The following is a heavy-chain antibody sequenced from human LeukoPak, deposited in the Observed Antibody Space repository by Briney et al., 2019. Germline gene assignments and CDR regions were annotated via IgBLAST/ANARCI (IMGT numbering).Heavy chain of an antibody. J-gene: IGHJ6*03. CDR1: GFTLSRYA. CDR3: AKGQLGEIYYYYYMDV. V-gene: IGHV3-30-3*01. Sequence: PGGSLRVSCAASGFTLSRYAMHWVRQAPGKGLEWVAVISYDGSNKYYADSVKGRFTISRDNSKNTLSLQMNSLRAEDTAVYYCAKGQLGEIYYYYYMDVWGKGTTVTVSS. CDR2: ISYDGSNK. D-gene: IGHD3-10*01.